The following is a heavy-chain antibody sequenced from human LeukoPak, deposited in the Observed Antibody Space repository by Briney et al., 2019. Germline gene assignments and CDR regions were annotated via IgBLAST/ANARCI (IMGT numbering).Heavy chain of an antibody. CDR3: AKELIGFATLDY. J-gene: IGHJ4*02. CDR2: IRHDGSNR. CDR1: GFTFSSYG. D-gene: IGHD3-10*01. Sequence: GGSLRLSCAASGFTFSSYGMHWARQAPGKGLEWVAFIRHDGSNRYHADSVKGRFTISRDNSKNTLYLQMNSLRAEDTAVYYCAKELIGFATLDYWGQGTLVTVSS. V-gene: IGHV3-30*02.